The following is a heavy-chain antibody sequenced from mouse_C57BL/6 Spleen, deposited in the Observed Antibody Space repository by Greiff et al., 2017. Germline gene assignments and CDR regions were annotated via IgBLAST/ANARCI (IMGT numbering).Heavy chain of an antibody. CDR2: ICSGSSTI. J-gene: IGHJ3*01. V-gene: IGHV5-17*01. CDR1: GFTFSDYG. CDR3: AKGIDGYYAAY. Sequence: EVQLVGSGGGFVKPGGSLKISCAASGFTFSDYGMHWVRQAPEKGVEWVAYICSGSSTIYYADKVKGRFTISRDNAKNTLFLQMTSLRSEDTAMYYCAKGIDGYYAAYWGQGTLVTVSA. D-gene: IGHD2-3*01.